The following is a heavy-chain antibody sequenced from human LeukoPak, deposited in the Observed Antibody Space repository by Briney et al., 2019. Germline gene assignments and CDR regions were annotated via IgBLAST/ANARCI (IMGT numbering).Heavy chain of an antibody. CDR2: ISGNSNYM. CDR1: GFAFSDYT. Sequence: PGGSLRLSCAPSGFAFSDYTMNWVRRAPGKGLEWVSSISGNSNYMYYVDSVKGRFTISRDNTKNSLYLQMNSMRAEDTAVYYCARDGSGRRGHYYYMDVWGKGTTVTVSS. D-gene: IGHD5-12*01. V-gene: IGHV3-21*01. CDR3: ARDGSGRRGHYYYMDV. J-gene: IGHJ6*03.